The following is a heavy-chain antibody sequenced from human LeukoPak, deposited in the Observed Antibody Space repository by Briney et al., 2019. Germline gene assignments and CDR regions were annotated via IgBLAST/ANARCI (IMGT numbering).Heavy chain of an antibody. V-gene: IGHV4-30-4*08. Sequence: PSQTLSLTCTVSGGSISSGDYYWSWIRQPPGKGLEWIGYIYYSGNTYYNPSLKSRVTISVDTSKNQFSLKLSSVTAADTAVYYCARGPGGFWSGYRPFDYWGQGTLVTVSS. CDR3: ARGPGGFWSGYRPFDY. CDR2: IYYSGNT. CDR1: GGSISSGDYY. D-gene: IGHD3-3*01. J-gene: IGHJ4*02.